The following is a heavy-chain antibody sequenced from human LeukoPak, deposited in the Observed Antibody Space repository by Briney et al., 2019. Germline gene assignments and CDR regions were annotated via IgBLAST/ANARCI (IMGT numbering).Heavy chain of an antibody. CDR1: GGSISSYY. CDR3: ARDSSGVGLLDY. D-gene: IGHD6-25*01. CDR2: IYYSGST. V-gene: IGHV4-59*01. J-gene: IGHJ4*02. Sequence: SETLSLTCTASGGSISSYYWSWIRQPPGKGLEWIGYIYYSGSTNYNPSLKSRVTISVDTSKNQFSLKLSSVTAADTAVYYCARDSSGVGLLDYWGQGTLVTVSS.